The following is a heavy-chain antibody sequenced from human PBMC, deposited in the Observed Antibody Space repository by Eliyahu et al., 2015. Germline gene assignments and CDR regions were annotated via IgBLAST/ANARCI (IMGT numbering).Heavy chain of an antibody. CDR3: ARDRRYPNDYLDY. Sequence: EVQLLESGGGLVQPGGSLRLSCAASGFXFSNYAMSWVRQAPGKGLEWVSAISGNSGRTFYADSVKGRFTISRDDSKNTLYLQMNTLRDEDTAVYYCARDRRYPNDYLDYWGQGTLVTVSS. CDR2: ISGNSGRT. V-gene: IGHV3-23*01. CDR1: GFXFSNYA. D-gene: IGHD3-16*02. J-gene: IGHJ4*02.